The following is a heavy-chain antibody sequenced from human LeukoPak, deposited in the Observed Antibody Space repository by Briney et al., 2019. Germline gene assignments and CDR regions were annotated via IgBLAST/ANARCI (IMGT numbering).Heavy chain of an antibody. J-gene: IGHJ4*02. CDR2: INHSGST. CDR1: GGSFSGYY. D-gene: IGHD3-22*01. CDR3: ANYYDSSGYYLT. V-gene: IGHV4-34*01. Sequence: PSETLSLTCAVYGGSFSGYYWSWIRQPPGKGLEWIGEINHSGSTNYNPSLKSRATISLDTSKNQISLKLSSVTAADTAVYYCANYYDSSGYYLTWGQGILVTVSS.